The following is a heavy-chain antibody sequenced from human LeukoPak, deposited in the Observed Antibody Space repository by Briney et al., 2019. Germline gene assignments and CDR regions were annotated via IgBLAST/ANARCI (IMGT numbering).Heavy chain of an antibody. D-gene: IGHD1-7*01. CDR2: ISNSGSII. J-gene: IGHJ1*01. Sequence: PGGSLRLTCAASGFTISYYYMSWIRQAPGKGLEWVSYISNSGSIIFYADPVKGRFTISRDNAKNSLYLQMNSLRAEDTAVYYCARDSYGITGTLGPWGQGTLVTVSS. CDR1: GFTISYYY. V-gene: IGHV3-11*01. CDR3: ARDSYGITGTLGP.